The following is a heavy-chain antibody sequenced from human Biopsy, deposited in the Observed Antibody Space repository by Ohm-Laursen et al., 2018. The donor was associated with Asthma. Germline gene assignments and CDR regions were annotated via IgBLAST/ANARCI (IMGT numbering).Heavy chain of an antibody. CDR1: GGSVSSGSYY. Sequence: SETLSLTCTVSGGSVSSGSYYWSWIRQPPGKGLAWVSYISYSGSTDYNPSLKSRLTISMDTSKNQFSLKLSSVAAADTAVYYCARVPTTLRYFDLWGQGTTVIVSS. J-gene: IGHJ6*02. V-gene: IGHV4-61*01. CDR2: ISYSGST. D-gene: IGHD2-15*01. CDR3: ARVPTTLRYFDL.